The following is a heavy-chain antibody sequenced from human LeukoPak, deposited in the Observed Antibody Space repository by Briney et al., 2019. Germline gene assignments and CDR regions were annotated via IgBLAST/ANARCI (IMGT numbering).Heavy chain of an antibody. D-gene: IGHD2-2*01. Sequence: ASVKVSCKASGYTFTGYYMHWVRQAPGQGLEWMGWINPNSGGTNYAQKCQGRVTMTRDTSISTAYMELSRLRSDDTAVYYCARGADIVVVPAAIWGDNWFDPWGQGTLVTVSS. CDR2: INPNSGGT. V-gene: IGHV1-2*02. CDR1: GYTFTGYY. CDR3: ARGADIVVVPAAIWGDNWFDP. J-gene: IGHJ5*02.